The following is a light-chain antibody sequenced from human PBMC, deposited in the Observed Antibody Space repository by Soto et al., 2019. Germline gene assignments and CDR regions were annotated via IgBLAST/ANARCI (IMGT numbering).Light chain of an antibody. CDR2: AAS. CDR3: QQSDSSQFT. V-gene: IGKV1-12*01. CDR1: QDISSW. Sequence: DIQMTQSPSSVSASVGDRVTIACRASQDISSWLAWYQQIPGKAPKLLIYAASALQGGVPSRFSGSGSGTHFTLTISSLQPEDFATYYCQQSDSSQFTFGPVTKVDIK. J-gene: IGKJ3*01.